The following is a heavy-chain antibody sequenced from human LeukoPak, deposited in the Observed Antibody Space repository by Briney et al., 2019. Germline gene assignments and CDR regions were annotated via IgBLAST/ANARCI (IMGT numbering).Heavy chain of an antibody. D-gene: IGHD3-22*01. J-gene: IGHJ4*02. CDR3: AREQINYYDSSGYYSY. V-gene: IGHV1-2*06. CDR2: INPNSGST. CDR1: GYTFTGYY. Sequence: GASVKVSCKASGYTFTGYYMHWVRQAPGQGLEWMGRINPNSGSTNYAQKFQGRVTMTRDTSISTAYMELSRLRSDDTAVYYCAREQINYYDSSGYYSYWGQGTLVTVSS.